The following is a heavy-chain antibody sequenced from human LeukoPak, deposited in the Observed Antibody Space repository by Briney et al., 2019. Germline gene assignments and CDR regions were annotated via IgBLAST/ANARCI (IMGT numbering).Heavy chain of an antibody. CDR1: GFIFSSYE. CDR2: ISSSGSTI. V-gene: IGHV3-48*03. Sequence: GGSLRLSCAASGFIFSSYEMNWVRQAPEKGLEWVSYISSSGSTIYYADSVKGRFTISRDNAKNSLYLEMNSLRAEDTAVYYCARGELDCSGGSCYSDSSFDYWGQGTLVTVSS. D-gene: IGHD2-15*01. J-gene: IGHJ4*02. CDR3: ARGELDCSGGSCYSDSSFDY.